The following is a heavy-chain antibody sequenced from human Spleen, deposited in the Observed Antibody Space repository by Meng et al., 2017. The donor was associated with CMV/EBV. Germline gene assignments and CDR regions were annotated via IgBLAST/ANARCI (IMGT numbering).Heavy chain of an antibody. CDR3: ARGRQELGRYYGMDV. CDR1: GYTFTSYG. CDR2: ISAYNGNT. J-gene: IGHJ6*02. V-gene: IGHV1-18*01. Sequence: ASVKVSCKASGYTFTSYGISWVRQAPGQGLEWMGWISAYNGNTNYAQKLQGRVTMTTDTSTSTAYMELSSLRSEDTAVYYCARGRQELGRYYGMDVWGQGTTVTVSS. D-gene: IGHD4-11*01.